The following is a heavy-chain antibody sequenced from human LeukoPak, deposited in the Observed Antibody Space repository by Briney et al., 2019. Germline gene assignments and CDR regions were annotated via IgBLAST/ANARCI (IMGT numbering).Heavy chain of an antibody. D-gene: IGHD2-15*01. CDR1: GFTFISYW. CDR3: ARPGGIGYCSGGSCYSYY. J-gene: IGHJ4*02. Sequence: PGGSLRLSCAASGFTFISYWMSWVRQAPGKGLEWVSYISSSGSTIYYADSVKGRFTISRDNAKNSLYLQMNSLRAEDTAVYYCARPGGIGYCSGGSCYSYYWGQGTLVTVSS. CDR2: ISSSGSTI. V-gene: IGHV3-48*04.